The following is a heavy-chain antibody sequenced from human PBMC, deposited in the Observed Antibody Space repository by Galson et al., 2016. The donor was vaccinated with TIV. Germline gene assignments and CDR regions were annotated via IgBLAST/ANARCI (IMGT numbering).Heavy chain of an antibody. CDR1: GYTFTHHP. J-gene: IGHJ4*02. D-gene: IGHD2-21*01. CDR2: INAGNGNT. CDR3: AGPPYCGGDCYKYDS. Sequence: SVKVSCKASGYTFTHHPIHWVRQAPGQRLEWMGWINAGNGNTKYSQKFQGRVTITRDTSATTVYMDLSSLTSEDTAVYYFAGPPYCGGDCYKYDSWGQGTLVTVSS. V-gene: IGHV1-3*01.